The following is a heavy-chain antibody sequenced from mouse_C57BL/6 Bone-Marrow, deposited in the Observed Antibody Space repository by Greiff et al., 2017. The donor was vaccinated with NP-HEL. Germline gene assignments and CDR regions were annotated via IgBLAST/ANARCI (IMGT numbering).Heavy chain of an antibody. J-gene: IGHJ2*01. Sequence: LVESGAELARPGASVKLSCKASGYTFTSYGISWVKQRTGQGLEWIGEIYPRSGNTYYNEKFKGKATLTADKSSSTAYMELRSLTSEDSAVYFCARYYYGSSYVGNYWGQGTTLTGSS. V-gene: IGHV1-81*01. CDR3: ARYYYGSSYVGNY. CDR2: IYPRSGNT. D-gene: IGHD1-1*01. CDR1: GYTFTSYG.